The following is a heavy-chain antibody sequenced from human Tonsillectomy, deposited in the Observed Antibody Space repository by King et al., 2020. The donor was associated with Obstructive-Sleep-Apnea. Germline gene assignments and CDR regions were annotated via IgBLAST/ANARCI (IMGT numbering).Heavy chain of an antibody. CDR1: GFTFSNAW. D-gene: IGHD3-9*01. CDR2: IKSKTDGETT. V-gene: IGHV3-15*02. CDR3: TTETLTGYWS. Sequence: VQLVESGGALVKPGGSLRLSCAASGFTFSNAWMSWVRQAPGKGLEWVGRIKSKTDGETTDYTAPVKGRCTISRDDSKNTLYLHMNSLKNEDTAVYYCTTETLTGYWSWGQGALVTVSS. J-gene: IGHJ5*02.